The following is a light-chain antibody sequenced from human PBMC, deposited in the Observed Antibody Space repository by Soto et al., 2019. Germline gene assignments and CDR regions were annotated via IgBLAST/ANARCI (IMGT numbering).Light chain of an antibody. J-gene: IGKJ4*01. CDR3: QQIYSTPLT. V-gene: IGKV1-39*01. CDR1: QSISSY. CDR2: AAS. Sequence: DIQMTQSPSSLSASVGDRVTITCRASQSISSYLNWYQQKPGKAPKHLIYAASSLQSGVPSRFSGSGSGTDFTLTISSLQPEDFATYYCQQIYSTPLTFGGGTKVEIK.